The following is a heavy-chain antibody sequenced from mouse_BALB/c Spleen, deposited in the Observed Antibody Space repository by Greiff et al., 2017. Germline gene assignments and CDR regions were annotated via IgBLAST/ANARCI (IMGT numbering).Heavy chain of an antibody. CDR1: GFSLTSYG. J-gene: IGHJ1*01. CDR3: ARIITTVAGYWYFDV. Sequence: VQLQQSGPGLVQPSQSLSITCTVSGFSLTSYGVHWVRQSPGKGLEWLGVIWSGGSTDYNAAFISRLSISKDNSKSQVFFKMNSLQANDTAIYYCARIITTVAGYWYFDVWGAGTTVTVSS. D-gene: IGHD1-1*01. V-gene: IGHV2-2*02. CDR2: IWSGGST.